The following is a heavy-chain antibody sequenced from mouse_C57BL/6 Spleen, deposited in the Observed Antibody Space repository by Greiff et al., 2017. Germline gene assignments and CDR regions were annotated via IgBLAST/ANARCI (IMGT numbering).Heavy chain of an antibody. CDR1: GYAFSSSW. CDR2: IYPGDGDT. V-gene: IGHV1-82*01. J-gene: IGHJ3*01. Sequence: QVQLQQSGPELVKPGASVKISCKASGYAFSSSWMNWVKQRPGKGLEWIGRIYPGDGDTNYNGKFKGKATLTADKSSSTAYMQLSSLTSEDSAVYFGARSWAAQATAWFAYWGQGTLVTVSA. D-gene: IGHD3-2*02. CDR3: ARSWAAQATAWFAY.